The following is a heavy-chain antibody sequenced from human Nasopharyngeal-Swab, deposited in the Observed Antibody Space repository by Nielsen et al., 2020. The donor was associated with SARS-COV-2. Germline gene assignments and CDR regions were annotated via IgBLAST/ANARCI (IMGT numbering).Heavy chain of an antibody. D-gene: IGHD3-10*01. Sequence: GESLKISCAASGFIFSDYYMSWIRQAPGKGLELVSYSSGSGNTIYYADSVKGRFTISRDNSKNTLYLQMNSLRAEDTAVYYCAREGAGTDYYYGMDVWGQGTTVTVSS. CDR2: SSGSGNTI. CDR3: AREGAGTDYYYGMDV. CDR1: GFIFSDYY. V-gene: IGHV3-11*04. J-gene: IGHJ6*02.